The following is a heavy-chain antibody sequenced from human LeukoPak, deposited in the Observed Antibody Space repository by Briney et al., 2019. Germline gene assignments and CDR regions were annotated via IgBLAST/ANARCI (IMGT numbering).Heavy chain of an antibody. CDR1: GYTFNDYY. V-gene: IGHV1-2*02. J-gene: IGHJ4*02. D-gene: IGHD3-10*01. CDR3: ARNGIGSGYDH. CDR2: LNPSNGGT. Sequence: ASVKVSCKASGYTFNDYYMHWVRQAPGEGLEWMGWLNPSNGGTNYAQRFQGRVTMTRDTSITTAYMELSRLTSDDTAVYYCARNGIGSGYDHWGQGTLATVSS.